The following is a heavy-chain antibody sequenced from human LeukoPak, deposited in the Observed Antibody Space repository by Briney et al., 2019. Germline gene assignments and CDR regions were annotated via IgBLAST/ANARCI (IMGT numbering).Heavy chain of an antibody. V-gene: IGHV4-59*01. CDR3: ARNNYVTHFYGLDV. D-gene: IGHD4-11*01. Sequence: SETLSLTCTVSGGSINSYYWSWIRQPPGKGLEWIAYIYYSGSTNYNPSLKSRVTISVDTSKNQFSLKLSSVTAADTAVYFCARNNYVTHFYGLDVWAKGPRSPSR. CDR1: GGSINSYY. J-gene: IGHJ6*02. CDR2: IYYSGST.